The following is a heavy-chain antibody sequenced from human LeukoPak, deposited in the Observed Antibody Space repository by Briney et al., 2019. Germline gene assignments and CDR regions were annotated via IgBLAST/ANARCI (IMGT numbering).Heavy chain of an antibody. V-gene: IGHV4-38-2*01. J-gene: IGHJ4*02. CDR1: GYSISSGYY. D-gene: IGHD2-2*02. Sequence: SETLSLTCAVSGYSISSGYYWGWIRQPPGKGLEWIGSIYHSGSTYYNPSLKSRVTISVDTSKNQFSLKLSSVTAADTAVYYCAGLDIVVVPAAIEYWGQGTLVTVSS. CDR3: AGLDIVVVPAAIEY. CDR2: IYHSGST.